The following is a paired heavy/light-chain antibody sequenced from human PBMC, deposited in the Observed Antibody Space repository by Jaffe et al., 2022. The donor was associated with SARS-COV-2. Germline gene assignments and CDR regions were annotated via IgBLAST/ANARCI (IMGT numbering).Light chain of an antibody. CDR3: QQYGNSPYT. J-gene: IGKJ2*01. CDR2: GAS. Sequence: EIVLTQSPGTLSLSPGERATLSCRASQSVTNSYLTWYQHKPGQAPRLLIFGASSRAPGIPDRFSGSGSGTDFTLTISRLEPEDYAVYYCQQYGNSPYTFGQGTKLEIK. CDR1: QSVTNSY. V-gene: IGKV3-20*01.
Heavy chain of an antibody. CDR3: ARDYIWGTYPYDYNGMDV. CDR2: IYTNGDT. J-gene: IGHJ6*02. D-gene: IGHD3-16*02. Sequence: QVQLQESGPGLVEPSQTLSLTCTVSSGSITGSSYYWGWIRQPAGKGLEWIGRIYTNGDTNYNPSLKSRVTISMDTSKNQFSLKLTSVTAADTATYFCARDYIWGTYPYDYNGMDVWGQGTTVTVSS. V-gene: IGHV4-61*02. CDR1: SGSITGSSYY.